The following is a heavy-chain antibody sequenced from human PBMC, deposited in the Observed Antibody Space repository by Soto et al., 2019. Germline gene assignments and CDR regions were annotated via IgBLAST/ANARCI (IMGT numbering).Heavy chain of an antibody. Sequence: QVQLQESGPGLVKPSQTLSLTCTVSGGSISSGGYYCSWIRQHPGKALEWIGYIDYSGSTSYNPSPKARLSIPVDMSKNQFPLKLSSVTAADTALYYCARVARGVVVAASRFFDPWGQGTPVTVSS. D-gene: IGHD2-15*01. CDR1: GGSISSGGYY. J-gene: IGHJ5*02. CDR3: ARVARGVVVAASRFFDP. CDR2: IDYSGST. V-gene: IGHV4-31*03.